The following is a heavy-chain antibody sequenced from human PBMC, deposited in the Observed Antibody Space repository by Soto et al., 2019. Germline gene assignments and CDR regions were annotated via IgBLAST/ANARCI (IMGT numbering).Heavy chain of an antibody. J-gene: IGHJ6*02. CDR1: GGTFSSYA. V-gene: IGHV1-69*01. Sequence: QVQLVQSGAEVKKPGSSVKVSCKASGGTFSSYAISWVRQAPGQGLEWMGGIIPIFGTANYAQKFQGRVTITADESTSTAYMELSSLRSEDTAVYYCAGTANGQEGYDYYYYGRDVWGQGTTVTVSS. CDR2: IIPIFGTA. D-gene: IGHD2-15*01. CDR3: AGTANGQEGYDYYYYGRDV.